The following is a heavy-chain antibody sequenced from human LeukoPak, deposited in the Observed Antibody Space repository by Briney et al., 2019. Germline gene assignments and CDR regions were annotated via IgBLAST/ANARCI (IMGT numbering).Heavy chain of an antibody. CDR1: GGSISGTNG. V-gene: IGHV4-4*02. D-gene: IGHD1-26*01. CDR3: SRESGPFCPFGY. Sequence: SGTLSLTCGVSGGSISGTNGLSWVRQPPAQGLEWIGEISLAGQTNYNPSLNGRVTMSLDKSSNQLSLHLTSVTAADTATYFCSRESGPFCPFGYWGQGTLVIVSS. J-gene: IGHJ4*02. CDR2: ISLAGQT.